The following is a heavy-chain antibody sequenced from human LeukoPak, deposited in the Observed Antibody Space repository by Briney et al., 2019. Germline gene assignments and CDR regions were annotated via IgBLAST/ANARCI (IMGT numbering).Heavy chain of an antibody. D-gene: IGHD1-26*01. V-gene: IGHV5-51*01. CDR2: IYPGDSDT. J-gene: IGHJ3*02. CDR1: GYSFATYW. Sequence: GESLKISCKGSGYSFATYWIAWVRQMPGKGLEWMGIIYPGDSDTRYSLPFHGQVTISADKSIATAYLQWSSLKASDTAMYFCARPRGSGSSGDAFDIWGQGTMVTVSS. CDR3: ARPRGSGSSGDAFDI.